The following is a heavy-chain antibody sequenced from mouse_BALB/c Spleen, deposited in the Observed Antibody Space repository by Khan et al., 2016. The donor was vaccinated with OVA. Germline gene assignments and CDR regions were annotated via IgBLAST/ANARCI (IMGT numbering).Heavy chain of an antibody. D-gene: IGHD1-2*01. CDR3: AKTARIKY. J-gene: IGHJ2*01. V-gene: IGHV3-2*02. CDR1: GYSITSGYG. Sequence: EVQLQESGPGLVKPSQSLSLTCTVTGYSITSGYGWNWIRQFPGNKLEWMGYISYSGSTNYQPSLKSRISISRDTSKNQFFLQLNSVTTEDTATYYCAKTARIKYWGQGTTLTVSS. CDR2: ISYSGST.